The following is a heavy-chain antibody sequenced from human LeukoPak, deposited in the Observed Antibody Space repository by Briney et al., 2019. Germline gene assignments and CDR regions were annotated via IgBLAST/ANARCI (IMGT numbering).Heavy chain of an antibody. CDR2: IIPIFGTA. CDR3: ASGEGSIAAR. CDR1: GGSFSSYA. Sequence: SVKVSCKASGGSFSSYAISWVRQAPGQGLEWMGRIIPIFGTANYAQKFQGRVTITTDESTSTAYMELSSLRSEDTAVYYCASGEGSIAARWGQGTLVTVSS. V-gene: IGHV1-69*05. J-gene: IGHJ4*02. D-gene: IGHD6-6*01.